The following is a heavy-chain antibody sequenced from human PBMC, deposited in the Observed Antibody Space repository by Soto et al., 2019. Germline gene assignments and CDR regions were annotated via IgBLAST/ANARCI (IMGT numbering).Heavy chain of an antibody. CDR2: IYYSGST. CDR1: GGSISSSSYY. V-gene: IGHV4-39*01. CDR3: ARGTHTYYDFWSGPIYYYYGMDV. Sequence: PSEILSLTCTVSGGSISSSSYYWGWIRQPPGKGLEWIGSIYYSGSTYYNPSLKSRVTISVDTSKNQFSLKLSSVTAADTAVYYCARGTHTYYDFWSGPIYYYYGMDVWGQGTTVTVSS. D-gene: IGHD3-3*01. J-gene: IGHJ6*02.